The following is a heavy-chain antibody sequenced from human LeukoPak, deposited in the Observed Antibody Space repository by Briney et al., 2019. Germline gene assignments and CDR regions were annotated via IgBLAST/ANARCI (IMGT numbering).Heavy chain of an antibody. CDR1: GFTFSSYW. D-gene: IGHD3-22*01. J-gene: IGHJ4*02. Sequence: GGSLRLSCAASGFTFSSYWMSWVRQAPGKGLEWVANIKQDGSEKYYVDSVKGRFTISRDNAKNSLYLQMNSLRAEDTAVYYCARETYYYDSSGYLRRGGRQGPSKYYFDYWGQGTLVTVSS. V-gene: IGHV3-7*01. CDR3: ARETYYYDSSGYLRRGGRQGPSKYYFDY. CDR2: IKQDGSEK.